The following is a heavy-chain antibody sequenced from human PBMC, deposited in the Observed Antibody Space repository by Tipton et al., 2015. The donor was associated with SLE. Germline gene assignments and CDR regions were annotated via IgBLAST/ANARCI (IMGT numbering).Heavy chain of an antibody. J-gene: IGHJ1*01. Sequence: TLSLTCTVSGGSISSYYWSWIRQPPGKGLEWIGYIYYSGSTNYNPSLKSRVTISVDTSTNQFSLKLSSVTAADTAVYYCASDTSGYYSFQHWGQGTLVTVSS. D-gene: IGHD3-22*01. CDR1: GGSISSYY. CDR3: ASDTSGYYSFQH. CDR2: IYYSGST. V-gene: IGHV4-59*12.